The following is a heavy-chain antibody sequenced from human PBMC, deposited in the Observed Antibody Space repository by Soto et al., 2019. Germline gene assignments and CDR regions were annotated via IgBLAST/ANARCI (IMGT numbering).Heavy chain of an antibody. V-gene: IGHV4-34*01. Sequence: SETLSLTCAVYGGSFSDYFWTWIRQPPGKGLEWIGEINHSGSTNFNPSLKSRVAISADTSRNQSSLRVTSVTAADTAVYYCAGREFASSSFHYYYYAVDVWGQGTTVTVSS. CDR2: INHSGST. D-gene: IGHD6-6*01. CDR1: GGSFSDYF. J-gene: IGHJ6*02. CDR3: AGREFASSSFHYYYYAVDV.